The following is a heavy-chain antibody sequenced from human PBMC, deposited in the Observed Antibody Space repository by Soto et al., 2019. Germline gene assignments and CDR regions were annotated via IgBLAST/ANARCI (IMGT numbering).Heavy chain of an antibody. V-gene: IGHV3-23*01. CDR2: ISGSGDST. CDR3: ARDKDVVITEANFDY. CDR1: AFTFSSYA. D-gene: IGHD3-22*01. Sequence: GGSLGLSCAASAFTFSSYAMSWVRQAPGKGLEWVSAISGSGDSTYYADSVKGRFTISRDNSKNTVYLQMNSLRAEDTAVYYCARDKDVVITEANFDYWGQGTLVTVSS. J-gene: IGHJ4*02.